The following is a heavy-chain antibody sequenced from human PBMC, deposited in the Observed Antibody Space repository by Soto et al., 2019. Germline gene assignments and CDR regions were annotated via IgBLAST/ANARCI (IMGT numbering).Heavy chain of an antibody. J-gene: IGHJ4*02. D-gene: IGHD3-3*01. Sequence: GGSLRLSCAASGFTFSSYWMSWVRQAPGKGLVWVSRINGDGSIATYADSVKGRFTISRDNAVNTVYLQMNGLGAEDSALYYCARVGGYYIGFWGQGTPVTVSS. CDR1: GFTFSSYW. CDR2: INGDGSIA. V-gene: IGHV3-74*01. CDR3: ARVGGYYIGF.